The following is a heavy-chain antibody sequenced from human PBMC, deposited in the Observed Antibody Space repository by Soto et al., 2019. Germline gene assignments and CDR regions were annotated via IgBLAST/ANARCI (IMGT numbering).Heavy chain of an antibody. CDR2: IYYSGST. Sequence: SETLSLTCTVSGGSISSSSYYWGWIRQPPGKGLEWIGSIYYSGSTYYNPSLKSRVTISVDTSKNQFSLKLSSVTAADTAVYYCARHHYYGILTGLYYFDYWGQGTLVTVSS. D-gene: IGHD3-9*01. CDR1: GGSISSSSYY. CDR3: ARHHYYGILTGLYYFDY. J-gene: IGHJ4*02. V-gene: IGHV4-39*01.